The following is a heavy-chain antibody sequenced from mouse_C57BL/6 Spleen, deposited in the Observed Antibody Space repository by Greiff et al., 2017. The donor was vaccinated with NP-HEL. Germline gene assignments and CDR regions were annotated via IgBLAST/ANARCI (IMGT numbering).Heavy chain of an antibody. Sequence: VQLQQSGPELVKPGASVKISCKASGYAFSSSWMNWVKQRPGKGLEWIGRIYPGDGDTNYNGKFKGKATLTADKSSSTAYMQLSSLTSEDSAVYFCTREGLRRGGFAYWGQGTLVTVSA. J-gene: IGHJ3*01. D-gene: IGHD2-4*01. V-gene: IGHV1-82*01. CDR1: GYAFSSSW. CDR2: IYPGDGDT. CDR3: TREGLRRGGFAY.